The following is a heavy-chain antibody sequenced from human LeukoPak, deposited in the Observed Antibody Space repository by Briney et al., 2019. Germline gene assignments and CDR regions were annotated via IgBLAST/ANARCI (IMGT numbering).Heavy chain of an antibody. Sequence: ASVKVSCKASGYTFTSYGISWVRQAPGQGLEGMGWISAYNGNTNYAQKLQGRVTMTTDTSTNTGYMELRSLRSDDTAVYYCARDRGSGWFVYWGQGTLVTVSS. J-gene: IGHJ4*02. CDR2: ISAYNGNT. CDR1: GYTFTSYG. D-gene: IGHD6-19*01. CDR3: ARDRGSGWFVY. V-gene: IGHV1-18*01.